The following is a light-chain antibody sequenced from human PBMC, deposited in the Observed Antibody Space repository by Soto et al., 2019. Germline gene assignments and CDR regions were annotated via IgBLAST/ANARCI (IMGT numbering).Light chain of an antibody. CDR1: QSISTS. Sequence: DIQMTQSPSSLSASVGDRVSISCRESQSISTSLNWFQQKPGKAPKLLIYAASSLQSGVPSRFSGSGSGTDFTLTISSLQPEDFATYSCQQSFSSPRTFGQGTKVDIK. CDR3: QQSFSSPRT. CDR2: AAS. V-gene: IGKV1-39*01. J-gene: IGKJ1*01.